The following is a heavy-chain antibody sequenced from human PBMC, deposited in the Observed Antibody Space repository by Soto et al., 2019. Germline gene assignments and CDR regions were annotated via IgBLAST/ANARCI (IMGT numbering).Heavy chain of an antibody. Sequence: SVKVSCKASGGTFSSYAISWVRQAPGQGLEWMGGIIPVFGTANYAQKFQGRVTITADESTSTAYMELSSLRSEDTAVYYCARVSDILTGFDYWGQGTLVTVSS. CDR2: IIPVFGTA. V-gene: IGHV1-69*13. D-gene: IGHD3-9*01. J-gene: IGHJ4*02. CDR1: GGTFSSYA. CDR3: ARVSDILTGFDY.